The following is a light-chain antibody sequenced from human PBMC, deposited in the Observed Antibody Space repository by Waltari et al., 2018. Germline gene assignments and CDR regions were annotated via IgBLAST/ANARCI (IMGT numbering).Light chain of an antibody. Sequence: DIVMTQTPLSLPVTLGQPASISCRSSRGLVHSNGNTYLSWLQQRPGQPPRLLIYKVSNRVPGVPDRFSGSGAGTDFTLKISRVEAEDVGTYYCMQAKELPRALGRGTKVEIK. CDR2: KVS. V-gene: IGKV2-24*01. J-gene: IGKJ1*01. CDR1: RGLVHSNGNTY. CDR3: MQAKELPRA.